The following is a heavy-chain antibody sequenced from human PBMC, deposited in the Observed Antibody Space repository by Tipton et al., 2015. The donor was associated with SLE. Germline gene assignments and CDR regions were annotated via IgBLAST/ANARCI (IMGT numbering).Heavy chain of an antibody. CDR2: ISGSGGST. CDR1: GFTFSSYA. CDR3: ARDGAVGYRYGWDY. J-gene: IGHJ4*02. V-gene: IGHV3-23*01. D-gene: IGHD5-18*01. Sequence: SLRLSCAASGFTFSSYAMSWVRQAPGKGLEWVSAISGSGGSTYYADSVKGRFTISRDNAKNSLYLQMNSLRAEDTAVYYCARDGAVGYRYGWDYWGQGTLVTVSS.